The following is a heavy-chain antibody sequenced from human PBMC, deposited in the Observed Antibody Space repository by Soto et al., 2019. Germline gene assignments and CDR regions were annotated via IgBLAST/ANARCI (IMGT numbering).Heavy chain of an antibody. CDR2: ISSTTNYI. CDR3: ARESEDLTSNFDY. CDR1: GFAFTRYS. V-gene: IGHV3-21*06. Sequence: GGSLRLSCAASGFAFTRYSMNWFRQAPGKGLEWVSSISSTTNYIYYGDSMKGRFTISRDNAKNSLYLEMNSLRAEDTAVYYCARESEDLTSNFDYWGQGTLVTVS. J-gene: IGHJ4*02.